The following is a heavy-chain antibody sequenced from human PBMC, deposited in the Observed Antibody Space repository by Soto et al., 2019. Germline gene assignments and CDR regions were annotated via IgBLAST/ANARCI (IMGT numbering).Heavy chain of an antibody. V-gene: IGHV4-59*01. Sequence: SETLSLTCTVSGGSISSYYWSWIRQPPGKGLEWIGYIYYSGSTNYNPSLKSRVTISVDTSKNQFSLKLSSVTAADTAVYYCARVAITGTTSSVVAFDIWGQGTMVTVSS. CDR2: IYYSGST. J-gene: IGHJ3*02. CDR1: GGSISSYY. D-gene: IGHD1-7*01. CDR3: ARVAITGTTSSVVAFDI.